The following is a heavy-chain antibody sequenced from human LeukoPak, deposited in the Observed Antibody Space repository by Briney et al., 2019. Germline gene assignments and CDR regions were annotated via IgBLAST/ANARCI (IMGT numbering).Heavy chain of an antibody. CDR2: IYPGDSDT. D-gene: IGHD4-23*01. V-gene: IGHV5-51*01. Sequence: GESLKISCKGSGYSFTSYWIGWVRQMPGRGLEWMGIIYPGDSDTRYSPSFQGQVTISADKSISTAYLQWSSLKASDTAMYYCARWGDYGGPKIHYGMDVWGQGTTVTVSS. CDR3: ARWGDYGGPKIHYGMDV. CDR1: GYSFTSYW. J-gene: IGHJ6*02.